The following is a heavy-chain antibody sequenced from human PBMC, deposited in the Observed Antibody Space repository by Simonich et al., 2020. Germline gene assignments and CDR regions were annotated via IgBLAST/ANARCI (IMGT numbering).Heavy chain of an antibody. CDR3: ARWPSIPSSYGSGSYFDY. CDR1: GYTFTGYY. J-gene: IGHJ4*02. D-gene: IGHD3-10*01. V-gene: IGHV1-2*02. Sequence: QVQLVQSGAEVKKPGASVKGYCKASGYTFTGYYLHWVRQAPGKGMGYHHTKEKGLAVREKINPNSGGPNYARKVTGRITMTRHTSIRTADRELSRLGSDDTAVYYCARWPSIPSSYGSGSYFDYWGQGTLVTVSS. CDR2: INPNSGGP.